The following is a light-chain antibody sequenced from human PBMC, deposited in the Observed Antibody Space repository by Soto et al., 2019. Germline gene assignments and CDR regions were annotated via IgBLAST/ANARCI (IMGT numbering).Light chain of an antibody. CDR2: EVT. J-gene: IGLJ1*01. Sequence: QSALIQPASGSGSPGRWSTITCTETRRDMGTSNLVSWYQQYPGKAPKLIIFEVTRRPSGISNRFSGSKSGNTASLTISGLQPEDEADYYCYTYTGISTSLFVFGTGTKVTVL. CDR1: RRDMGTSNL. V-gene: IGLV2-23*02. CDR3: YTYTGISTSLFV.